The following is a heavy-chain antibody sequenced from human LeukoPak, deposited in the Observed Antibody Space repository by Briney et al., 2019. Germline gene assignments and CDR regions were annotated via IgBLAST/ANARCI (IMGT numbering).Heavy chain of an antibody. J-gene: IGHJ4*02. CDR2: IYYSGST. V-gene: IGHV4-39*01. CDR1: GGSISSYY. D-gene: IGHD3-22*01. Sequence: SETLSLTCTVSGGSISSYYWGWIRRPPGKGLEWIGSIYYSGSTYYNPSLKSRVTISVDTSKNQFSLKLSSVTAADTAVYYCARPYYYDSSGYSHWGQGTLVTVSS. CDR3: ARPYYYDSSGYSH.